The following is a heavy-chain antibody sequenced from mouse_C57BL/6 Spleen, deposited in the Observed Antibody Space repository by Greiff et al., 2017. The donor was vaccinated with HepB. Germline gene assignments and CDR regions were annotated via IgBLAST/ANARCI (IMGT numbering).Heavy chain of an antibody. CDR1: GYTFTTYP. CDR3: ARGAHYYGSSRYAMDY. V-gene: IGHV1-47*01. J-gene: IGHJ4*01. D-gene: IGHD1-1*01. Sequence: QVTLKVSGAELVKPGASVKMSCKASGYTFTTYPIEWMKQNHGKSLEWIGNFHPYNDDTKYNEKFKGKATLTVEKSSSTVYLELSRLTSDDSAVYYCARGAHYYGSSRYAMDYWGQGTSVTVSS. CDR2: FHPYNDDT.